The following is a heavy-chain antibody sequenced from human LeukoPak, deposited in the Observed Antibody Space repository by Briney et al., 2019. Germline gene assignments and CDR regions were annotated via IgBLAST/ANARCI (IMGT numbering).Heavy chain of an antibody. CDR3: AGTDFWSGYHDY. CDR1: GGSISSGGYS. CDR2: IYHSGST. V-gene: IGHV4-30-2*01. Sequence: PSETLSLTCAVSGGSISSGGYSWSWIRQPPGKGLEWIGYIYHSGSTYYNPSLKSRVTISVDRSKNQFSLKLSSVTAADTAVYYCAGTDFWSGYHDYWGQGTLVTVSS. J-gene: IGHJ4*02. D-gene: IGHD3-3*01.